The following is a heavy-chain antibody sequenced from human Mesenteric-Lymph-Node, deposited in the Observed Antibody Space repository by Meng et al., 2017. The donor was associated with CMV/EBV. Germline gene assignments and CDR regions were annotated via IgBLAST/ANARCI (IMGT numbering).Heavy chain of an antibody. J-gene: IGHJ4*02. CDR3: ARDHSNHRSTSGY. CDR1: GFTFDDYG. CDR2: INWNGGST. D-gene: IGHD2-2*01. V-gene: IGHV3-20*04. Sequence: GESLKISCAASGFTFDDYGMSWVRQAPGKGLEWVSGINWNGGSTGYADSVKGRFTISRDNAKNSLYLQMNSLRAEDTAVYFCARDHSNHRSTSGYWGQGTLVTVSS.